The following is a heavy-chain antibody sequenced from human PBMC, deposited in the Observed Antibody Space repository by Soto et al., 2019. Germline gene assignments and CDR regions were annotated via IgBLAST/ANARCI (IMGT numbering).Heavy chain of an antibody. D-gene: IGHD2-2*01. J-gene: IGHJ6*02. CDR3: ARDASCSSTSCYYYYYGMDV. V-gene: IGHV4-31*03. CDR2: IYYSGST. CDR1: GGSISSGGYY. Sequence: SETLSLTCTVSGGSISSGGYYWSWIRQHPGKGLEWIGYIYYSGSTYYNPSLKSRVTISVDTSKNQFSLKLSSVTAADTAVYYCARDASCSSTSCYYYYYGMDVWGQGTTVTVSS.